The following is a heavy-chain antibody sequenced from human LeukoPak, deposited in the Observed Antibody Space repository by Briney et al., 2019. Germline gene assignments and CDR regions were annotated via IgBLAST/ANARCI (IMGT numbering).Heavy chain of an antibody. D-gene: IGHD3-10*01. CDR3: ARDGDYYGSGSPWYYFDY. V-gene: IGHV1-18*01. Sequence: ASVKVSCKTSGYTFTSYGISWVRQAPGQGLEWMGWISAYSGNTNYAQKLQGRVTMTTDTSTSTAYMELRSLRSDDTAVYYCARDGDYYGSGSPWYYFDYWGQGTLVTVSS. CDR2: ISAYSGNT. J-gene: IGHJ4*02. CDR1: GYTFTSYG.